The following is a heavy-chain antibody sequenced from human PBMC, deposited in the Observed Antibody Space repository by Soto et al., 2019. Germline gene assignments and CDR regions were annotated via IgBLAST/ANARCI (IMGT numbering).Heavy chain of an antibody. Sequence: ASVKVSCKASGYTFTSYGISWVRQAPGQGLEWMGWISAYNGNTNYAQKLQGRVTMTKDTSTSTAYMELRSLRSDDTAVYYCARAGFQVTRFPKRFDPWGQGTLVTVSS. V-gene: IGHV1-18*01. CDR1: GYTFTSYG. CDR2: ISAYNGNT. J-gene: IGHJ5*02. D-gene: IGHD4-17*01. CDR3: ARAGFQVTRFPKRFDP.